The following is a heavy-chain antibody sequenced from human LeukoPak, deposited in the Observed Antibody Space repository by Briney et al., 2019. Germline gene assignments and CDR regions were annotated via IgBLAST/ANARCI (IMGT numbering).Heavy chain of an antibody. J-gene: IGHJ4*02. D-gene: IGHD2-2*01. CDR3: ARLGYCSSTSCYEFDY. V-gene: IGHV4-39*01. Sequence: SETLSLTCTVSGGSISSSSYYWGWIRQPPGKGLEWIGSSYYSGSTYYNPSLKSRVTISVDTSKNQFSLKLSSVTAADTAVYYCARLGYCSSTSCYEFDYWGQGTPVTVSS. CDR1: GGSISSSSYY. CDR2: SYYSGST.